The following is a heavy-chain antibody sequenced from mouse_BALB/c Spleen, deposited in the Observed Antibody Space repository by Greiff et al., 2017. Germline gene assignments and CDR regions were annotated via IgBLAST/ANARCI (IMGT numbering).Heavy chain of an antibody. J-gene: IGHJ4*01. CDR3: IRRFTTVDYYAMDY. V-gene: IGHV1-5*01. CDR2: IYPGNSDT. CDR1: GYTFTSYW. D-gene: IGHD1-1*01. Sequence: VQLQQSGTVLARPGASVKMSCKASGYTFTSYWMHWVKQRPGQGLEWIGAIYPGNSDTSYNQKFKGKAKLTAVTSTSTAYMELSSLTNEDSAVYYCIRRFTTVDYYAMDYWGQGTSVTVSS.